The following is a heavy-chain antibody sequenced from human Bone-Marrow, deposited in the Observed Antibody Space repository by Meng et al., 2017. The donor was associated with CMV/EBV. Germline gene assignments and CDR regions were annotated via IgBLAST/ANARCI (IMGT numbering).Heavy chain of an antibody. D-gene: IGHD2-2*01. CDR2: INHSGST. J-gene: IGHJ6*02. Sequence: SETLSLTCAVYGGSFSGYYWSWIRQPTGKGLEWIGEINHSGSTNYNPSLKSRVTISVDTSKNQFSLKLSSVTAADTAVYYCACSTSGYYYYGMDVWGQGTTVTVSS. CDR3: ACSTSGYYYYGMDV. CDR1: GGSFSGYY. V-gene: IGHV4-34*01.